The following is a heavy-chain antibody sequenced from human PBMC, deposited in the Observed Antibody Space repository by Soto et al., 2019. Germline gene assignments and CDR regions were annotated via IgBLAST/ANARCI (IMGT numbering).Heavy chain of an antibody. Sequence: GGALRVSWGGSGVMVSTGQRTVVRQPPGKGLEWVSVIFIGGTTHYAESVKGRFTISRDKSENTVVLQMNSVRAEDTAVYYCARLGPYASGTYSFRHHRFHPWGQGTQVTVPS. CDR1: GVMVSTGQ. CDR3: ARLGPYASGTYSFRHHRFHP. D-gene: IGHD3-10*01. CDR2: IFIGGTT. J-gene: IGHJ5*02. V-gene: IGHV3-53*01.